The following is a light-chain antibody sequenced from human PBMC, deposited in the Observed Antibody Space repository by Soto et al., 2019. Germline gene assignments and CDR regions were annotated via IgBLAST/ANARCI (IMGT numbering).Light chain of an antibody. CDR2: SAS. CDR1: QNIATS. CDR3: QQSYTTPT. Sequence: IQMTQSPSSLSASIGDKVTITCRAGQNIATSLNWYQQKPGKAPKLLIYSASTLQDEVPSRFIGRGSGTDFTLTISSLQSEDFATYYCQQSYTTPTFGQGTKVEVK. J-gene: IGKJ1*01. V-gene: IGKV1-39*01.